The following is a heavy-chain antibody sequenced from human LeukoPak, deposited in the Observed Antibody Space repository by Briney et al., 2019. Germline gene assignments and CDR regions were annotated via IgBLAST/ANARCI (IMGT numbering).Heavy chain of an antibody. CDR1: GGSISSYY. Sequence: PSETLSLTCTVSGGSISSYYWNWIRQPAGKGLEWIGRIYASGSTNNNPSLKSRVTMSVDTSKNQFSLKLSSVTAADTAVYYCARGNTNWEEINYWGQGTLVTVSS. V-gene: IGHV4-4*07. CDR3: ARGNTNWEEINY. CDR2: IYASGST. D-gene: IGHD1-1*01. J-gene: IGHJ4*02.